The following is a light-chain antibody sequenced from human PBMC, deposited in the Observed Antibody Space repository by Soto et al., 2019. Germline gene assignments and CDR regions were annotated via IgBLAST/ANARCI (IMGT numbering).Light chain of an antibody. V-gene: IGLV1-44*01. Sequence: QSVLTQPPSASGTPGQRVTISCSGGSSNIGSNSVNWYQQLPGAAPKLLIYRNYQRPSGVPDRFSGSKSGPSASLAISGLQSEDEADYHCAAWDDSLNGWVFGGGTQLTVL. J-gene: IGLJ3*02. CDR1: SSNIGSNS. CDR3: AAWDDSLNGWV. CDR2: RNY.